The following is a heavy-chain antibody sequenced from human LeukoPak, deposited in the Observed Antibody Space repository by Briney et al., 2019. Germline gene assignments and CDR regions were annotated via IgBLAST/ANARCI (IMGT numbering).Heavy chain of an antibody. Sequence: GGSLRLSCAASGFTFSSYGMHWVRQAPGKGLEWVAVISYDGSNKYYADSVKGRFTISRDNSKNTLYLQMNSLRAEDTAVYYCARDPAYYDFWSGYYRESHLFDYWGQGTLVTVSS. CDR2: ISYDGSNK. D-gene: IGHD3-3*01. CDR1: GFTFSSYG. CDR3: ARDPAYYDFWSGYYRESHLFDY. J-gene: IGHJ4*02. V-gene: IGHV3-30*03.